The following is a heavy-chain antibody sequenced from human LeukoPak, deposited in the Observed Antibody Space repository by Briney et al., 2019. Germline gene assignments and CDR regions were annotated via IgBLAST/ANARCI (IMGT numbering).Heavy chain of an antibody. CDR1: GGSITSYY. D-gene: IGHD6-13*01. CDR3: ARGRVSSSSWSSTYYYYFYMDV. V-gene: IGHV4-59*01. CDR2: IYYSGST. J-gene: IGHJ6*03. Sequence: SETLSLTCTVSGGSITSYYWSWIRQPPGKGLEWIGYIYYSGSTNYNPSLKSRVTISVDRSKNQFSLKLRSVTAADTAVYFCARGRVSSSSWSSTYYYYFYMDVWGKGTTVTVSS.